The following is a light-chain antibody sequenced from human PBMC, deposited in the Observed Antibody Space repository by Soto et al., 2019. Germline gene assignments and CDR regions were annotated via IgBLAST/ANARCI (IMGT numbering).Light chain of an antibody. J-gene: IGKJ2*01. V-gene: IGKV3-20*01. Sequence: EIVLMQSPGTLSLSPGERATLSCRASQTMTRAYLAWYQQKPGQAPRLLIYAASYRATGIPDKFSGSGSGTDSSLTISRLEPEDSAVYYCHQYHSPPQTFGQGTKVDIK. CDR1: QTMTRAY. CDR3: HQYHSPPQT. CDR2: AAS.